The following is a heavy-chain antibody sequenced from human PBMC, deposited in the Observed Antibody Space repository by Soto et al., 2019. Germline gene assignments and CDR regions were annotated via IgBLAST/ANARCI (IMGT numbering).Heavy chain of an antibody. Sequence: VQLVESGGGVVSPGGSLRLSCVGSGFSFRDHSMNWVRQPPGKGLQWISHISSSSENIYYADSVKGRFTVSRDNAKNTLFLQMNSLRDDDSAIYYCARLPKGSVVTGWGQGSLVTVSS. D-gene: IGHD2-21*02. CDR3: ARLPKGSVVTG. CDR1: GFSFRDHS. J-gene: IGHJ4*01. V-gene: IGHV3-48*02. CDR2: ISSSSENI.